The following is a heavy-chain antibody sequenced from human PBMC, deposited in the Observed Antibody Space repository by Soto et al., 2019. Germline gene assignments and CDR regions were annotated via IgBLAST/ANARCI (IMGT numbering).Heavy chain of an antibody. CDR3: AKDHGGTVTPFDY. Sequence: EVQLLESGGGLVQPGGSLRLSCAASGFTFSSYAMSWVRQAPGKGLEWVSAIRGSGGSTYYADSVKGRFTISRDNSKNTLYLQMNSLRAEDTAVYYCAKDHGGTVTPFDYWGQGTLVTVSS. J-gene: IGHJ4*02. CDR2: IRGSGGST. V-gene: IGHV3-23*01. CDR1: GFTFSSYA. D-gene: IGHD4-17*01.